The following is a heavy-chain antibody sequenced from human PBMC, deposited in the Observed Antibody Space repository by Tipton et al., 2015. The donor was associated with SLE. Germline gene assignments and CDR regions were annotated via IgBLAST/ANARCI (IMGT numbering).Heavy chain of an antibody. J-gene: IGHJ4*02. Sequence: SLRLSCAASGFTFSSYWMSWVRQAPGKGLVWVSRINSDGSTTNYADSVKGRFTISRDNAKNTLYLQMNSLRVDDTAVYFCAKDRAIGGRYDELEDIDYWGQGTLVTVSS. CDR2: INSDGSTT. CDR3: AKDRAIGGRYDELEDIDY. CDR1: GFTFSSYW. D-gene: IGHD1-26*01. V-gene: IGHV3-74*01.